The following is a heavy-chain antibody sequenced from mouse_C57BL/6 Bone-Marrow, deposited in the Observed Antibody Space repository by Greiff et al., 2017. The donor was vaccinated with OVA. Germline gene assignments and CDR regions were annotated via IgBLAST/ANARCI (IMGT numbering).Heavy chain of an antibody. V-gene: IGHV1-15*01. CDR1: GYTFTDYE. Sequence: VQVVESGAELVRPGASVTLSCKASGYTFTDYEMHWVKQTTVHGLEWIGAIDPETGGTAYNQKFKGKAILTADKSSSTAYMELRSLTSEDSAVYYCTRLGFRFITTNYWGQGTTLTVSS. CDR2: IDPETGGT. D-gene: IGHD1-1*01. CDR3: TRLGFRFITTNY. J-gene: IGHJ2*01.